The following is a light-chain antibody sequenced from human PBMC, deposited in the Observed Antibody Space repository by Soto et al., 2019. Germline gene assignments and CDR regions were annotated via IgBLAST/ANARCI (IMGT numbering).Light chain of an antibody. J-gene: IGLJ7*01. CDR2: IND. V-gene: IGLV1-44*01. CDR3: ATWDDSLNAAV. Sequence: QSVLTQPPSVSGAPGQRVTISCTGSSSNIGAGYAVHWYQHLPGTAPKLLIYINDQRPSGVPARFSGSTSGTSASLAISGLQSDDEAHYYCATWDDSLNAAVFGGGTQLTVL. CDR1: SSNIGAGYA.